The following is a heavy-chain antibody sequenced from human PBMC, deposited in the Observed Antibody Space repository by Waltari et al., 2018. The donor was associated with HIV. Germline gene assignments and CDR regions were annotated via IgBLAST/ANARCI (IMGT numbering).Heavy chain of an antibody. CDR3: ASLHITTSGTEFDF. V-gene: IGHV4-34*02. J-gene: IGHJ4*02. Sequence: VQLKQWGAGLLKPSETLSLTCAVYGGSFSGSFWSWIRPSPGEGLEWIVKMNYSGNTKYNPSLKSRVSMSVDTSLNQVSLKLSSVTAADTAVYYCASLHITTSGTEFDFWGQGTVVTVSS. D-gene: IGHD1-1*01. CDR2: MNYSGNT. CDR1: GGSFSGSF.